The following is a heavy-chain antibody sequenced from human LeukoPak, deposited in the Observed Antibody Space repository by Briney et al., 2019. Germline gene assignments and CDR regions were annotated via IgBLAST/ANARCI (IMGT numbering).Heavy chain of an antibody. J-gene: IGHJ4*02. CDR1: GDSVSSNGAA. D-gene: IGHD2/OR15-2a*01. Sequence: SQTLSLTCAISGDSVSSNGAAWNWIRQSPSRGLEWLGRTYYRSKWYNDYAVSVKSRITINPDTSKNQFSLQLNSVTPEDTAVYYCARVGTSMSQGGYHFDYWGQGTLVTVSS. V-gene: IGHV6-1*01. CDR3: ARVGTSMSQGGYHFDY. CDR2: TYYRSKWYN.